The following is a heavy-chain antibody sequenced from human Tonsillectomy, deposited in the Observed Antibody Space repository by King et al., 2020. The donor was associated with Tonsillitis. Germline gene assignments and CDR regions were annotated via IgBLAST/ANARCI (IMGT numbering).Heavy chain of an antibody. J-gene: IGHJ4*02. CDR1: GFTFSSHA. D-gene: IGHD3-10*01. Sequence: VQLVQSGGGLVQPGGSLRLSCAASGFTFSSHAMSWVRQAPGKGLEWVSAISGRGGSIYYADSVKGRFTISRDNSKNTLYLQMNGLRAEDTAVYYCAKDRGFGLVLGYYFDYWGQGALVTVSS. CDR2: ISGRGGSI. CDR3: AKDRGFGLVLGYYFDY. V-gene: IGHV3-23*04.